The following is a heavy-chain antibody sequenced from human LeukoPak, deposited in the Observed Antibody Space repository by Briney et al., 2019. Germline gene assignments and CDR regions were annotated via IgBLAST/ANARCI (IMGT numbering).Heavy chain of an antibody. CDR2: VTGHGGST. Sequence: GGSLRLSCAASGFTFSRYAMTWVRQAPGEGLEWVSDVTGHGGSTYYADSVKGRFTISRDASKDTLYLQMNSLRAGDTAVYYCAIVKTVGRDYFDYWGQGTLVTVSS. J-gene: IGHJ4*02. CDR3: AIVKTVGRDYFDY. D-gene: IGHD1-26*01. V-gene: IGHV3-23*01. CDR1: GFTFSRYA.